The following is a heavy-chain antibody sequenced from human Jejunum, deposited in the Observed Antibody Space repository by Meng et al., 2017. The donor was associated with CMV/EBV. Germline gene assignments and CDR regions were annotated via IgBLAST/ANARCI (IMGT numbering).Heavy chain of an antibody. CDR1: GYTFTGYY. CDR3: ARGEGYCTNGVCSPGY. J-gene: IGHJ4*02. D-gene: IGHD2-8*01. Sequence: VQLVQSGAEVKKPGASVKVSCKASGYTFTGYYMHWVRQAPGQGLEWMGWININSGGTNYAQKLQGWITMTRDTSISTAYMELSRLRSDDTAVYYCARGEGYCTNGVCSPGYWGQGSLVTVSS. CDR2: ININSGGT. V-gene: IGHV1-2*04.